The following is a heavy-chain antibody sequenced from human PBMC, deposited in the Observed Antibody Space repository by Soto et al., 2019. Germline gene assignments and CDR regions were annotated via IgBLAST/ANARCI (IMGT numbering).Heavy chain of an antibody. CDR2: ISDGGDLT. V-gene: IGHV3-23*01. CDR1: GCGRSSKK. CDR3: ARRAFGSMGSIQH. Sequence: GGGMRGSCVASGCGRSSKKMSWVRQAPERGLEWVSGISDGGDLTYNADSVKGRFTISRDNSKNILFLQMNSLRAEDTSLYYCARRAFGSMGSIQHWRQGTMVTVS. J-gene: IGHJ3*01. D-gene: IGHD2-2*01.